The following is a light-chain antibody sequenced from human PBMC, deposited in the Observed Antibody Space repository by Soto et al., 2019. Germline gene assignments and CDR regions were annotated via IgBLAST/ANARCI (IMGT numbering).Light chain of an antibody. J-gene: IGKJ5*01. CDR1: QSVSNY. V-gene: IGKV3-11*01. CDR2: DVS. Sequence: EIVLTQSPATLSLSPGERATLSCRASQSVSNYLAWYQQKPGQAHRLLIYDVSNRATGIPARFSGSGSGTDFTLTISGLEHEDFVVYNCQQRSSSITFGQGTRLEIK. CDR3: QQRSSSIT.